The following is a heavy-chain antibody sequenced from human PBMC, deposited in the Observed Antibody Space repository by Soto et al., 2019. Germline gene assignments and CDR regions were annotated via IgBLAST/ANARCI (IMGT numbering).Heavy chain of an antibody. V-gene: IGHV3-30*18. J-gene: IGHJ4*02. D-gene: IGHD2-2*01. Sequence: QVQLVESGGGVVQPGRSLRLSCAASGFTFSSYAMHWVRQAPGKGLEWVAVISQDGNNEYYADSVKGRFTISRDNSKNTMYLKINSLRVEDTAVYYCAKGQLLFSHYWGPGTPVTVSS. CDR2: ISQDGNNE. CDR3: AKGQLLFSHY. CDR1: GFTFSSYA.